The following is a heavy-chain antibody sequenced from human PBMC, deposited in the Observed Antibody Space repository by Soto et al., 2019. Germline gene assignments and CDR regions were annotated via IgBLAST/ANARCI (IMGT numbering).Heavy chain of an antibody. V-gene: IGHV3-30-3*01. D-gene: IGHD1-7*01. CDR2: ISYDGSNK. J-gene: IGHJ4*02. Sequence: QVQLVESGGGVVQPGRSLRLSCAASGFTFSNYAMHWVRQAPGKGLEWVAGISYDGSNKYYADSVKGRFTISRDNSKNTLYVQMNSVRAEDTAVYYCARDQTGTTIWDYWGQGTLVTVSS. CDR1: GFTFSNYA. CDR3: ARDQTGTTIWDY.